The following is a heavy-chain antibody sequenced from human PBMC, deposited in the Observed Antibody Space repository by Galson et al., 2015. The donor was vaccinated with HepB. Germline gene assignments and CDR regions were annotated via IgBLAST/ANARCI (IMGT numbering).Heavy chain of an antibody. J-gene: IGHJ4*02. D-gene: IGHD3-22*01. V-gene: IGHV1-18*01. CDR1: GYTFSPYG. CDR2: ISAQADKT. CDR3: ARDWAYYFDSTGGRGPFDR. Sequence: SVKVSCKADGYTFSPYGITWLRQAPGQGLGWMAWISAQADKTNYAEQFQGRLTVTTDTSTGTGFLELRGLRTDDTATYYCARDWAYYFDSTGGRGPFDRWGQGTLVVVSS.